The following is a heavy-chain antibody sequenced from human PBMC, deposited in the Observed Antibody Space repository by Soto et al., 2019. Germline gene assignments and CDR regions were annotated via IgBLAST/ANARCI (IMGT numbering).Heavy chain of an antibody. CDR2: IIPIFGTA. CDR3: ASGINSGYDYLHYYYGMDV. V-gene: IGHV1-69*13. CDR1: GGTFSSYA. D-gene: IGHD5-12*01. Sequence: SVKVSCKASGGTFSSYAISWVRQAPGQGLEWMGGIIPIFGTANYAQKFQGRVTITADESTSTAYMELSSLRSEDTAVYYCASGINSGYDYLHYYYGMDVWGQGTTVTV. J-gene: IGHJ6*02.